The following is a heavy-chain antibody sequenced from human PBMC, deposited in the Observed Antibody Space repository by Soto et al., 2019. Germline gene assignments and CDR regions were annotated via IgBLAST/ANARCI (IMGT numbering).Heavy chain of an antibody. CDR2: ISGTTGKT. CDR3: AKGGPYYDFVLEY. CDR1: GFTFRNYA. Sequence: GGSLRLSCAASGFTFRNYAMTWVRQAPGKGLEWVSAISGTTGKTYYADSVRGRLTISRDNSKNTLYLQLNSLRAEDTAVYYCAKGGPYYDFVLEYWGQGTLVTVSS. V-gene: IGHV3-23*01. D-gene: IGHD3-3*01. J-gene: IGHJ4*02.